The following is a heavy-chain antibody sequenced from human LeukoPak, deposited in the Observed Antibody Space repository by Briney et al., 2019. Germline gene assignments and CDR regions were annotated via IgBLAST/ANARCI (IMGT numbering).Heavy chain of an antibody. CDR2: TYYRSRWYN. V-gene: IGHV6-1*01. J-gene: IGHJ4*02. CDR1: GDSVSSNSAA. CDR3: ARDVDIGFDS. D-gene: IGHD2-21*01. Sequence: SQTLSLTCAISGDSVSSNSAAWNWVRQSPSRGLEWLGRTYYRSRWYNDYAVFVKSRISINPDTSKNQFSLQLNSVTPEDTAVYYCARDVDIGFDSWGQGTLVTVSS.